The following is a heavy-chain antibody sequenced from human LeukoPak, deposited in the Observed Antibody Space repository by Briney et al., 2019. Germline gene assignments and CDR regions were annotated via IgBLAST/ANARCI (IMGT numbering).Heavy chain of an antibody. V-gene: IGHV3-21*01. J-gene: IGHJ5*02. D-gene: IGHD4-17*01. CDR2: ISSTSDYI. Sequence: PGGSLKLSCAASGFTFSSTWMHWVRQAPGKGLEWVSSISSTSDYIYYADSVKGRFTISRDNAKKSLYLQMNSLGAEDTAVYYCARGATTTRFGRFDPWGQGTRVIVSS. CDR3: ARGATTTRFGRFDP. CDR1: GFTFSSTW.